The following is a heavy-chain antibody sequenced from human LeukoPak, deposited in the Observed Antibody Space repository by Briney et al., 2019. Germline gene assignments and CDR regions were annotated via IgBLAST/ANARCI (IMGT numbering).Heavy chain of an antibody. CDR1: GYTFTGYY. CDR2: MNPDSGGT. V-gene: IGHV1-2*02. J-gene: IGHJ4*02. D-gene: IGHD6-19*01. CDR3: ARQGSNSSGWYPVDD. Sequence: EASVKVSCKASGYTFTGYYIHWLRQAPGQGLEWMGWMNPDSGGTKYAQTFQGRVTLTRDTSISTAYLELSSLTSDDTAVYFCARQGSNSSGWYPVDDWGQGTLVTVSS.